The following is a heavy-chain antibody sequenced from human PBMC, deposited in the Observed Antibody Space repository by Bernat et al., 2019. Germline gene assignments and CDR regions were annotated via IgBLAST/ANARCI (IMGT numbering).Heavy chain of an antibody. CDR3: AKDRVWGDGYVGFDY. CDR1: GFTFSGYA. J-gene: IGHJ4*02. CDR2: ILHSGGGT. V-gene: IGHV3-23*01. D-gene: IGHD3-10*01. Sequence: EVQLLESGGGLVQPGESLRLSCGASGFTFSGYAMNWVRQAPGKGLEWVSTILHSGGGTYYAESVRGRFTISRDKSKNTLYLQMNSLRAEDTAIYYCAKDRVWGDGYVGFDYWGQGTLVTVSS.